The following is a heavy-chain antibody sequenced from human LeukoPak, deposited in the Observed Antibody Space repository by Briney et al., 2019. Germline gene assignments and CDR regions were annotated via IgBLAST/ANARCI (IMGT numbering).Heavy chain of an antibody. Sequence: PSETLSPTCTVSGGSISSGSYYWSWIRQPAGKGLEWIGRMYTSGSTNYNPSLKSRVTISVDTSKNQFSLKLSSVTAADTAVYFCARGVRYWGSYRYYFDYWGQGTLVTVSS. V-gene: IGHV4-61*02. CDR2: MYTSGST. CDR3: ARGVRYWGSYRYYFDY. CDR1: GGSISSGSYY. J-gene: IGHJ4*02. D-gene: IGHD3-16*02.